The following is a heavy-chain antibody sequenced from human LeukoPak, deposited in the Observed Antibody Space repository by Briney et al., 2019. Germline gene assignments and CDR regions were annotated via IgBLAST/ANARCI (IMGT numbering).Heavy chain of an antibody. CDR1: GFTFSTYA. D-gene: IGHD1-7*01. Sequence: PGGSLRLSCAASGFTFSTYAMTWVRQAPGKGLDWVSSISGGGGSTYYADSVKGRFTISRDNSKNTLYLQMNSLRAEDTAVYYCAKEAGNSFDYWGQGTLVTVSS. CDR3: AKEAGNSFDY. J-gene: IGHJ4*02. V-gene: IGHV3-23*01. CDR2: ISGGGGST.